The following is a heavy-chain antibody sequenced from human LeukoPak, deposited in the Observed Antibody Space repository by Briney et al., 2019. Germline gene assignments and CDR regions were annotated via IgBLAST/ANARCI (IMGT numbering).Heavy chain of an antibody. Sequence: EPLSLTCTVSGGSISNYYWSWIRQPPGKGLEWIGYIYYSGSTNYSPSLKSRVTISVDTSKNQFSLKLSSVTAADTAVYYCARGGSVVILPAARFDPWGQGTLVTVSS. CDR1: GGSISNYY. J-gene: IGHJ5*02. CDR2: IYYSGST. CDR3: ARGGSVVILPAARFDP. V-gene: IGHV4-59*01. D-gene: IGHD2-2*01.